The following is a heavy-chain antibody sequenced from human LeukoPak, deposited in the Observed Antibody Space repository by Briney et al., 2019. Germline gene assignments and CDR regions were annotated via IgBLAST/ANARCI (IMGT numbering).Heavy chain of an antibody. CDR2: IPYDGSNK. CDR3: AKDMYYYDSSGYPNIDY. Sequence: GRSLRLSCAASGFTFSSYGMHWVRQAPGKGLEWVAVIPYDGSNKYYADSVKGRFTISRDNSKNTLYLQMNSLRAEDTAVYYCAKDMYYYDSSGYPNIDYWGQGTLVTVSS. D-gene: IGHD3-22*01. CDR1: GFTFSSYG. J-gene: IGHJ4*02. V-gene: IGHV3-30*18.